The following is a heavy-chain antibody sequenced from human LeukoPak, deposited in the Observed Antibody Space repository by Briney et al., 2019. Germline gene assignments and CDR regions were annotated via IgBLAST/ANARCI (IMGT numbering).Heavy chain of an antibody. CDR1: GFTFSSYG. V-gene: IGHV3-30*18. CDR2: ILYDGNNK. D-gene: IGHD3-22*01. CDR3: AKVILGGYYDSSGYYEDY. J-gene: IGHJ4*02. Sequence: PGGSLRLSCAASGFTFSSYGMHWVRQAPSKGLEWVAVILYDGNNKYYADSVKGRFTISRDSSKNTLYLQMNSLRAEDTAVYYCAKVILGGYYDSSGYYEDYWGQGTLVTVSS.